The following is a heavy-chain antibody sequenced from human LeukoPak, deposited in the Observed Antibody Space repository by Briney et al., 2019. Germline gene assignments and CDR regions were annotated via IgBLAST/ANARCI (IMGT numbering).Heavy chain of an antibody. Sequence: GGSLRLSCAASGFIFRNYAMNWVRQAPGKGLEWVANIKLDGSEKNYVDSVKGRFTISRDNTKNSLYLQMNSLRAEDTAVFYCARDQYDTWSRRGNFDSWGQGTLVIVSS. V-gene: IGHV3-7*03. J-gene: IGHJ4*02. CDR3: ARDQYDTWSRRGNFDS. CDR2: IKLDGSEK. D-gene: IGHD3-3*01. CDR1: GFIFRNYA.